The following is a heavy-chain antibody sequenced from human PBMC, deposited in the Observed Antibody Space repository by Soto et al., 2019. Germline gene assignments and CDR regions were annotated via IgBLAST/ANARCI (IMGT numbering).Heavy chain of an antibody. J-gene: IGHJ4*02. D-gene: IGHD4-17*01. CDR3: ARSAGDYGHFDY. Sequence: PGESLKISCMGSGYKVSTWHNFTSYWIAWVRQMPGEGLEWMGIIYPGDSDTRYSPSFQGQVTISADKSISTAYLQWSSLKASDTAMYYCARSAGDYGHFDYWGQGTLVTAPQ. CDR1: GYKVSTWHNFTSYW. V-gene: IGHV5-51*01. CDR2: IYPGDSDT.